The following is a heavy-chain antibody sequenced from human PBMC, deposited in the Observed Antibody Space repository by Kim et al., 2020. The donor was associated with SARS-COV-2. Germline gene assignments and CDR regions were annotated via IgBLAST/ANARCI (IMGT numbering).Heavy chain of an antibody. CDR2: VALAGDT. CDR1: GFIFSRYE. V-gene: IGHV3-13*01. Sequence: GGSLRLSCAASGFIFSRYEMHWVRQSTGKGLEWVSAVALAGDTYYSDSVKGRFTISRENAKDSLYLQMNSLRAGDTAVYYCAREGDSGTADAFDIWGQGTVVTVSS. J-gene: IGHJ3*02. D-gene: IGHD1-26*01. CDR3: AREGDSGTADAFDI.